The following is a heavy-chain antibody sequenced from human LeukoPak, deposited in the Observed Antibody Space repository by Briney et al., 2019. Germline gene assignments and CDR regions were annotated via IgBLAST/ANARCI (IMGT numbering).Heavy chain of an antibody. CDR3: TREKVLAVAAKNYYYGMDV. Sequence: PGGSLRLSCAASGFIVSNYDMHWVRQRAGKGLDWVSTVGVGGDTFYIDSVEGRFTSSRDDAKNSLFLQMNSLRGGDTAVYYCTREKVLAVAAKNYYYGMDVWGQETTVTVSS. CDR2: VGVGGDT. D-gene: IGHD6-19*01. V-gene: IGHV3-13*01. CDR1: GFIVSNYD. J-gene: IGHJ6*02.